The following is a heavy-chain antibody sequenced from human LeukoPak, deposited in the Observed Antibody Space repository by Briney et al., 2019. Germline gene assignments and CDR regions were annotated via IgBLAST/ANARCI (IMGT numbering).Heavy chain of an antibody. Sequence: TGGSLRLSCAASGFTFSSYSMNWVRQAPGKGLEWVSFISSSRSYIYYADSVKGRFNIPRDNAKNSLYLQMNSLRAEDTAVYYCARVIAAPYYFHYWGRGTLVTVSS. V-gene: IGHV3-21*01. J-gene: IGHJ4*02. CDR1: GFTFSSYS. D-gene: IGHD6-13*01. CDR3: ARVIAAPYYFHY. CDR2: ISSSRSYI.